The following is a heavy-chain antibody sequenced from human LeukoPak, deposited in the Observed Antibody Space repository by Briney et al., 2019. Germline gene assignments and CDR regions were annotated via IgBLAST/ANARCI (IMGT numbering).Heavy chain of an antibody. V-gene: IGHV4-39*07. J-gene: IGHJ5*02. CDR1: GGSISSSSYY. Sequence: PSETLSLTCTVSGGSISSSSYYWGWIRQPPGKGLEWIGSIYYSGSTYYNPSLKSRVTISVDTSKNQFSLKLSSVTAADTAVYYCARDVPPLPYYYDSSGYYLNWFDPWGQGTLVTVSS. CDR3: ARDVPPLPYYYDSSGYYLNWFDP. D-gene: IGHD3-22*01. CDR2: IYYSGST.